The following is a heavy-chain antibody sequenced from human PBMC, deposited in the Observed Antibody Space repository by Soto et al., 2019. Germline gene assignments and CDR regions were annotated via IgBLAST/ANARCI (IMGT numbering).Heavy chain of an antibody. CDR3: ARDSPPYGDYYYYYGMDV. V-gene: IGHV1-69*01. J-gene: IGHJ6*02. D-gene: IGHD4-17*01. CDR2: IIPIFGTA. CDR1: GGTFSSYA. Sequence: QMQLVQSGAEVKKPGSSVKVSCKASGGTFSSYAISWVRQAPGQGLEWMGGIIPIFGTANYAQKFQGRVTITADESTSTAYMELSSLRSEDTAVYYCARDSPPYGDYYYYYGMDVWGQGTTVTVSS.